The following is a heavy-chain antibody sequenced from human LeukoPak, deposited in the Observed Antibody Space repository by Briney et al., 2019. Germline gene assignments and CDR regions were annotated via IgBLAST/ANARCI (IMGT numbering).Heavy chain of an antibody. CDR3: ARGGIQLWLREFDY. J-gene: IGHJ4*02. V-gene: IGHV4-34*01. CDR1: GGSFSGYY. Sequence: SETLSLTCAVYGGSFSGYYWSWIRQPPGKGLEWIGEINHSGSTNYNPSLKSRVTISVDTSKNQFSLKLSSVTAADTAVYYCARGGIQLWLREFDYWDQGTLVTVSS. CDR2: INHSGST. D-gene: IGHD5-18*01.